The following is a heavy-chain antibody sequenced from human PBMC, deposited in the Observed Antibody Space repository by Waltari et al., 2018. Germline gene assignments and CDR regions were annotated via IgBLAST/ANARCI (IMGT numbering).Heavy chain of an antibody. CDR2: IYHRGST. D-gene: IGHD2-2*01. CDR3: AREGRYCSSTSCPDWFDP. CDR1: GYSISSGYY. J-gene: IGHJ5*02. V-gene: IGHV4-38-2*02. Sequence: QVQLQESGPGLVKPSETLSLTCTVSGYSISSGYYWAWTRQPPGRGLEWMGSIYHRGSTYYNPSLKSRVTISVDTSKNQFSLKLSSVTAADTAVYYCAREGRYCSSTSCPDWFDPWGQGTLVTVSS.